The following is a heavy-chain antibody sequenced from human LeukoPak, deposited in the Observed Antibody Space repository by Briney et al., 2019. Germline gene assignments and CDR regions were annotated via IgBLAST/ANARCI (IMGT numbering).Heavy chain of an antibody. Sequence: PGGSLRLSSAASGFTFSSYAMRWVRQAPGKGLEWVSGISGSGGSTYYADSVKGRFTISRDNSKNTLYLQMNSLRAEDTAVYYCAAVAGYYYYAMDVWGQGTTVTVSS. CDR1: GFTFSSYA. J-gene: IGHJ6*02. CDR2: ISGSGGST. D-gene: IGHD6-19*01. CDR3: AAVAGYYYYAMDV. V-gene: IGHV3-23*01.